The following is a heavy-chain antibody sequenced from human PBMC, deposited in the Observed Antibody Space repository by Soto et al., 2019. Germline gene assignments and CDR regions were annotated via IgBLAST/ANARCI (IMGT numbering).Heavy chain of an antibody. CDR2: IIPIFGTA. CDR3: ASYGYERLYYGMDV. Sequence: SVKVSCKASGGTFSSYAISWVRQAPGQGLEWMGGIIPIFGTANYAQKFQGRVTITADESTSTAYMELSSLRSEDTAVYYCASYGYERLYYGMDVWGQGTTVTVSS. V-gene: IGHV1-69*13. CDR1: GGTFSSYA. D-gene: IGHD5-12*01. J-gene: IGHJ6*02.